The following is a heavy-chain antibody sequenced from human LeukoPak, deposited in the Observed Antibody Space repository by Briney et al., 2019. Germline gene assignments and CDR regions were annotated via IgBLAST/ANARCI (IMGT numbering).Heavy chain of an antibody. Sequence: SETLSLTFTVSGGSISSYYWSWIRQPPGKGLEWIGYIYTSGSTNYNPSLKSRVTISVDTSKNQFSLKLSSVTAADTAVYYCARLATTYCGGDCYSWGQGTLATVSS. J-gene: IGHJ4*02. CDR2: IYTSGST. CDR1: GGSISSYY. D-gene: IGHD2-21*02. V-gene: IGHV4-4*09. CDR3: ARLATTYCGGDCYS.